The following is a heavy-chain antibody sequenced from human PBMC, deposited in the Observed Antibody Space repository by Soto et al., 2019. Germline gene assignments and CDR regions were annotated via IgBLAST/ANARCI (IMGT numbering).Heavy chain of an antibody. V-gene: IGHV3-66*01. D-gene: IGHD2-15*01. CDR2: ISNRGDT. CDR3: AREPRYCRGGSCSITGDAYDI. J-gene: IGHJ3*02. CDR1: GFIVSDTY. Sequence: EVQLVESGGGLVQPGGSLRLSCTASGFIVSDTYVNWVRQALGKGLEWVSVISNRGDTHYADSVRGRFSLSRDISDNTLHLQINNLRVEDTAVYYCAREPRYCRGGSCSITGDAYDIWRQGTMVTLSS.